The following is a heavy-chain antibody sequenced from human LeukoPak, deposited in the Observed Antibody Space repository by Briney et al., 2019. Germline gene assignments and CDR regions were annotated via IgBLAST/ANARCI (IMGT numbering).Heavy chain of an antibody. D-gene: IGHD3-22*01. V-gene: IGHV4-59*01. CDR1: GGSISSYY. CDR3: ARADYYDSTALGYYFDY. CDR2: IYYSGST. Sequence: NPSETLSLTCTVSGGSISSYYWSWIRQPPGKGLEWIGYIYYSGSTNYNPSLKSRVTISVDTSKNQFSLKLSSVTAADTGVYYCARADYYDSTALGYYFDYWGQGTLVTVSS. J-gene: IGHJ4*02.